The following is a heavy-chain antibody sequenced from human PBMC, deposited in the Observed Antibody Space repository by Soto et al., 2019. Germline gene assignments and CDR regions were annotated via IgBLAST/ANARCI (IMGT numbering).Heavy chain of an antibody. Sequence: QVHLVQSVAEVREPGASVKVSCTASGYTFTSYPLPWVRQAPGPRLEWMGRLNVGNVNTDYSQNFQGRVTFTRVTLAGTGYLELSSLTSEDTAVYCCARQGEVCGVRCWPFSSFAPWGQGTLFSVYS. D-gene: IGHD2-21*01. J-gene: IGHJ5*02. V-gene: IGHV1-3*01. CDR1: GYTFTSYP. CDR2: LNVGNVNT. CDR3: ARQGEVCGVRCWPFSSFAP.